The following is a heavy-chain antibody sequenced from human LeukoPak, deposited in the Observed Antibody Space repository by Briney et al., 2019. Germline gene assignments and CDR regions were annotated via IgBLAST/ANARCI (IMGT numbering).Heavy chain of an antibody. CDR3: ARGGEAGITGTTAY. CDR2: IIPIFGTA. CDR1: GYTFTSYY. J-gene: IGHJ4*02. V-gene: IGHV1-69*13. D-gene: IGHD1-20*01. Sequence: SVNVSCKASGYTFTSYYMHWVRQAPGQGLEWMGGIIPIFGTANYAQKFQGRVTITADESTSTAYMELSSLRSEDTAVYYCARGGEAGITGTTAYWGQGTLVTVSS.